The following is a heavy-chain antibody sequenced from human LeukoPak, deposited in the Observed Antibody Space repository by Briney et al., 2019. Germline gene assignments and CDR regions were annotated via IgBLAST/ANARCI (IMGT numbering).Heavy chain of an antibody. J-gene: IGHJ4*02. CDR1: GYTFTSYG. V-gene: IGHV1-18*01. CDR3: ARVCEQLVGGCFDY. D-gene: IGHD6-6*01. Sequence: GASVKVSCKASGYTFTSYGISWVRQAPGQGLEWMGWISAYNGNTNYAQKLQGRVTMTTDTSTSTDYMELRSLRSDDTAVYYCARVCEQLVGGCFDYWGQGTLVTVSS. CDR2: ISAYNGNT.